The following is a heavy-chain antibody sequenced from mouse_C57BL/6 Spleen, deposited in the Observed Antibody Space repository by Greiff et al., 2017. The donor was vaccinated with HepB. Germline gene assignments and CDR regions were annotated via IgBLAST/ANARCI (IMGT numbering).Heavy chain of an antibody. D-gene: IGHD2-5*01. CDR2: INPSNGGT. CDR3: AGEHRAYYSNPYYAMDY. CDR1: GYTFTSYW. Sequence: QVQLQQPGTELVKPGASVKLSCKASGYTFTSYWMHWVKQRPGQGLEWIGNINPSNGGTNYNEKFKSKATLTVDKSSSTAYMQLSSLTSEGSAVYYCAGEHRAYYSNPYYAMDYWGQGTSVTVSS. V-gene: IGHV1-53*01. J-gene: IGHJ4*01.